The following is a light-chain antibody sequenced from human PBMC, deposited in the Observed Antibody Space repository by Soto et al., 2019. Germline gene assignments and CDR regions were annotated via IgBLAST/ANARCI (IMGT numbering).Light chain of an antibody. Sequence: SYELTQPPSVSVAPGQTARITCGGNNIGSKSVHWYQQKAGQAPVLVVYADSDRPSGIPERFSGSNSGNTATLTISRVEAGDEADYYCQVWDSPSDHWVFGGGTKLTVL. CDR3: QVWDSPSDHWV. CDR2: ADS. V-gene: IGLV3-21*02. CDR1: NIGSKS. J-gene: IGLJ3*02.